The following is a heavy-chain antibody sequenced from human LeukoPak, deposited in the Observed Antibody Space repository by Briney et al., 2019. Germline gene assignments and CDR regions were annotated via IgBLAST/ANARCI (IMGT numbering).Heavy chain of an antibody. Sequence: SGTLSLTCTVSGGSISSSSYYWGWIRQPPGKELEWIGSIYYRGITYYNPSLKSRVTISVDTSKNHFSLNLSSVTAADTAVYYCARGDFTIPKTYCFGYWGQGTLVTVSS. D-gene: IGHD3-9*01. CDR2: IYYRGIT. CDR1: GGSISSSSYY. CDR3: ARGDFTIPKTYCFGY. J-gene: IGHJ4*02. V-gene: IGHV4-39*02.